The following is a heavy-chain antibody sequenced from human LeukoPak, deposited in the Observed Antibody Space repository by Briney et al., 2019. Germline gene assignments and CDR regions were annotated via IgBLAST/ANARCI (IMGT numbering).Heavy chain of an antibody. D-gene: IGHD3-3*01. CDR2: INTNTGNP. V-gene: IGHV7-4-1*02. CDR3: ARDTSIGDFWSGYPPFNWFDP. CDR1: GYTFTSYA. J-gene: IGHJ5*02. Sequence: ASVKVSCKASGYTFTSYAMNWVRQAPGQGLEWMGWINTNTGNPTYAQGFTGRFVFSLDTSVSTAYLQISSLKAEDTAVHYCARDTSIGDFWSGYPPFNWFDPWGQGTLVTVSS.